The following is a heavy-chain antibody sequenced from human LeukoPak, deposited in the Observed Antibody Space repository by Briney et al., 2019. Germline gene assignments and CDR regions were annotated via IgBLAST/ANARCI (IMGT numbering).Heavy chain of an antibody. J-gene: IGHJ5*02. V-gene: IGHV4-39*01. D-gene: IGHD1-26*01. CDR3: ARRNYNSGSYWWFDP. CDR2: IYYSGTT. CDR1: GDSISTNAYY. Sequence: SETLSLTCTVSGDSISTNAYYWGWIRQPPGKGLEYIGSIYYSGTTYYSPSLKSRVTMSVDTSKNQFSLRLSSVTAADTAMYYCARRNYNSGSYWWFDPWGQGTLVTVSS.